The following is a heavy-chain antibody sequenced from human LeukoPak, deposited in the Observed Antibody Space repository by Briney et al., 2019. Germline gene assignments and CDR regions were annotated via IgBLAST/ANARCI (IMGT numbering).Heavy chain of an antibody. CDR1: GLTFNTYW. D-gene: IGHD3-10*01. J-gene: IGHJ4*02. CDR3: ARDYDSGTSYFDY. Sequence: PGGSLRLSCAASGLTFNTYWMTWVRQAPGKGLEWVANINRDGSEKNYVDSVKGRFTISRDNAKNSLYLQMNSLRDEDTAVYYCARDYDSGTSYFDYWGQGTLVTVSS. CDR2: INRDGSEK. V-gene: IGHV3-7*01.